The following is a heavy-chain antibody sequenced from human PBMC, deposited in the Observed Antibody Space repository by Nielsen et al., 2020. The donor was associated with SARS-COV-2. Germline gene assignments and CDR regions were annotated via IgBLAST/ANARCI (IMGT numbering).Heavy chain of an antibody. Sequence: ASVKVSCKASGYTFTGYYMHWVRQAPGQGLEWMGRINPNSGGTNYAQKFQGRVTMTRDTSISTAYMKLSRLRSDDTAVYYCARVVLWFGDYYGMDVWGQGTTVTVSS. D-gene: IGHD3-10*01. J-gene: IGHJ6*02. CDR2: INPNSGGT. V-gene: IGHV1-2*06. CDR1: GYTFTGYY. CDR3: ARVVLWFGDYYGMDV.